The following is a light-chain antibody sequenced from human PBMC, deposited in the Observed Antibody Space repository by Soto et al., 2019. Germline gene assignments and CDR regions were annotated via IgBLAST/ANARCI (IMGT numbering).Light chain of an antibody. V-gene: IGLV3-1*01. Sequence: SYELTQPPSVSVSPGQTASITCSGDRLGNKYVCWYQQKPGQSPVLVIYQDNKRPSGIPERFSGSSSGNTATLTISGTQAMDEADYYCQAWDTSAYSVFGIGTKVTVL. J-gene: IGLJ1*01. CDR1: RLGNKY. CDR2: QDN. CDR3: QAWDTSAYSV.